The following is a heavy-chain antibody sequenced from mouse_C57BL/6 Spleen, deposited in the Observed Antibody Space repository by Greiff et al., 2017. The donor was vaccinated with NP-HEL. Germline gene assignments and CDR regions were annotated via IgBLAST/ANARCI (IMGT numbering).Heavy chain of an antibody. D-gene: IGHD2-2*01. CDR1: GFTFNTYA. V-gene: IGHV10-3*01. Sequence: DVKLVESGGGLVQPKGSLKLSCAASGFTFNTYAMHWVRQAPGKGLEWVARTRSKSSNYATYYADSVKDRFTISRDDSQSMLYLQMNNLKTEDTAMYYCVRVYGYDTWFAYWGQGTLVTVSA. CDR3: VRVYGYDTWFAY. J-gene: IGHJ3*01. CDR2: TRSKSSNYAT.